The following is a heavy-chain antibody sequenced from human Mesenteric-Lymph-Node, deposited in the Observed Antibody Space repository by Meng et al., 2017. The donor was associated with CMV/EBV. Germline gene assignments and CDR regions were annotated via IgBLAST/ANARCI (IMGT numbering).Heavy chain of an antibody. V-gene: IGHV4-34*01. Sequence: SETLSLTCAVYGGSFSGYFWSWIRQPPGKGLEWIGEINHSGTTNYNPSLKSRVTISADTSKTQFSLRLTSVTAADTAVYYCARDRESSTWGDYYYYGMDVWGQGTTVTVSS. CDR1: GGSFSGYF. CDR3: ARDRESSTWGDYYYYGMDV. D-gene: IGHD3-16*01. CDR2: INHSGTT. J-gene: IGHJ6*02.